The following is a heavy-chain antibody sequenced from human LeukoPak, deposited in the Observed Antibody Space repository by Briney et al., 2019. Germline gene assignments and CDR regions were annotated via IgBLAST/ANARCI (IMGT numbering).Heavy chain of an antibody. J-gene: IGHJ4*02. CDR1: GFIFSDQA. D-gene: IGHD1-26*01. Sequence: PGGSLRLSCAASGFIFSDQAMHWVRQAPGKGLEWVAVISYDGSNKYYADSVKGRFIISRDNSKNTLYLQMNSLRGDDTAVYYCAKDVGKWESLHFFDYWGQGTLVTVSS. CDR2: ISYDGSNK. V-gene: IGHV3-30*04. CDR3: AKDVGKWESLHFFDY.